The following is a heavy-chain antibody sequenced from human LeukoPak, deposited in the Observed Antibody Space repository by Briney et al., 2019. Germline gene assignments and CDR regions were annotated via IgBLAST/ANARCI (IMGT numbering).Heavy chain of an antibody. D-gene: IGHD3/OR15-3a*01. J-gene: IGHJ4*02. CDR2: IIPIFGTA. CDR3: ARSGGAGYYTDFDY. CDR1: GGTFSSYA. Sequence: SVKVSCKASGGTFSSYAISWVRQAPGQGLEWMGRIIPIFGTANYAQKFQGRVTITTDESTSTAYMELSSLKSEDTAVYYCARSGGAGYYTDFDYWGQGTLVTVSS. V-gene: IGHV1-69*05.